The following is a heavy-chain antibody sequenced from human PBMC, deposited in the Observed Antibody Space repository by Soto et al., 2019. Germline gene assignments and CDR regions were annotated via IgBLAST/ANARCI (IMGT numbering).Heavy chain of an antibody. CDR2: IYWDDDK. CDR1: GFSLNTSGVG. Sequence: QITLKESGPTLVKPTQTLTLTCTFSGFSLNTSGVGVGWIRQPPGKALEWLALIYWDDDKRYSPSLKSRLTISKDTPKNQVVLTMPKIEPVDTGRYYCANRPYGDYRIDYRGQGTLVSGSS. D-gene: IGHD4-17*01. V-gene: IGHV2-5*02. J-gene: IGHJ4*02. CDR3: ANRPYGDYRIDY.